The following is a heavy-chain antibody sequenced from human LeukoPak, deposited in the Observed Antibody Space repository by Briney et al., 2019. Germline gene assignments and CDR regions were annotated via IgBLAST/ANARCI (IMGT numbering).Heavy chain of an antibody. CDR3: ARSLLPTYYDILTGQSGPYYFDY. CDR2: YXXGXS. J-gene: IGHJ4*02. Sequence: YXXGXSYYTPSLKSRVTISVDTSKTQFSLKLSSVTAADTAVYYCARSLLPTYYDILTGQSGPYYFDYWGQGTLVTVSS. D-gene: IGHD3-9*01. V-gene: IGHV4-39*01.